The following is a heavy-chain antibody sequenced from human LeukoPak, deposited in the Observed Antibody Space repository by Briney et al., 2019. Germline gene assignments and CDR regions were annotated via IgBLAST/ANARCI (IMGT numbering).Heavy chain of an antibody. CDR1: GDSICSSSYY. D-gene: IGHD6-19*01. CDR2: IYYSGST. Sequence: SETLSLTCTVSGDSICSSSYYWGWIRQPPGKGLEWIERIYYSGSTYYNPSRKSRVTISVDTSKNQFSLKLSSVTAADTAVYYCARGGSGWYYYFDSWGQGTLVTVSS. CDR3: ARGGSGWYYYFDS. V-gene: IGHV4-39*07. J-gene: IGHJ4*02.